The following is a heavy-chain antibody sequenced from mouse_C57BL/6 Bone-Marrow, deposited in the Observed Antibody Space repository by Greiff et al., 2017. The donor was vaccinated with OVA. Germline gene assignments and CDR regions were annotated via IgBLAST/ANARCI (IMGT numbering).Heavy chain of an antibody. J-gene: IGHJ2*01. D-gene: IGHD1-1*01. CDR2: ISSGGSYT. Sequence: EVHLVESGGDLVKPGGSLKLSCAASGFTFSSSGMSWVRQTPDKRLEWVATISSGGSYTYYPDSVKGRFTISRDNAKTTLYLQMSSLKSEDTAMYYCARRGFITTVVATYFDYWGQGTTLTVAS. CDR1: GFTFSSSG. CDR3: ARRGFITTVVATYFDY. V-gene: IGHV5-6*01.